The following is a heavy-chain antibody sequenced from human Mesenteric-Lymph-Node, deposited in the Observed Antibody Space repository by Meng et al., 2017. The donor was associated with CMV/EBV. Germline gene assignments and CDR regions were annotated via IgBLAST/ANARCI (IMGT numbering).Heavy chain of an antibody. V-gene: IGHV3-48*04. Sequence: SCAASGSTFSTYWMSWVRQAPGKGLEWVSYISSSSSTIYYADSVKGRFTISRDNAKNSLYLQMNSLRAEDTAVYYCARVDWRYMDVWGQGTTVTVSS. D-gene: IGHD1-1*01. CDR3: ARVDWRYMDV. CDR1: GSTFSTYW. CDR2: ISSSSSTI. J-gene: IGHJ6*02.